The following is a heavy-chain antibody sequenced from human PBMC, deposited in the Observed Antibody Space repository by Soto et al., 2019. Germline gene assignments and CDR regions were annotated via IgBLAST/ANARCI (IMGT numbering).Heavy chain of an antibody. CDR3: ARYQRGYSGYDSSYYYMDV. J-gene: IGHJ6*03. Sequence: ASVKVSCKASGYTFTSYYMHWVRQAPGQGLEWMGIINPSGGSTSYAQKFQGRVTMTRDTSTSTVYMELSSLRSEDTAVYYCARYQRGYSGYDSSYYYMDVWGKGTTVTVSS. V-gene: IGHV1-46*03. CDR1: GYTFTSYY. D-gene: IGHD5-12*01. CDR2: INPSGGST.